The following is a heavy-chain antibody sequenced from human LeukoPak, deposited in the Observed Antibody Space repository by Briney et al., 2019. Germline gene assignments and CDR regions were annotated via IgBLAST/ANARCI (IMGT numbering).Heavy chain of an antibody. CDR2: ISVYNGNT. D-gene: IGHD2-2*01. Sequence: ASVKVSCKASGYTFNSYGISWVRQAPGQGLEWMGWISVYNGNTNYAQKLQGRVTMTTDTSTTTAYMELRGLRSDDTAIYYCARGGYCSSTSCHELDYWGQGTLVTVSP. V-gene: IGHV1-18*01. CDR1: GYTFNSYG. J-gene: IGHJ4*02. CDR3: ARGGYCSSTSCHELDY.